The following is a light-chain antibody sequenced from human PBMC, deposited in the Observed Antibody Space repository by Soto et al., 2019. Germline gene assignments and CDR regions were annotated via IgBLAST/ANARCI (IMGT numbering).Light chain of an antibody. Sequence: QPVLTQSPSASASLGASVKLTCALSSGHSSYSIAWHQQQPEKGPRALMKINSACGHTMGDGSPDRFSGSSSGAERYLTISRLQYEDEGYYYCQTWGTGILVFGGGTKLTVL. CDR1: SGHSSYS. J-gene: IGLJ3*02. CDR2: INSACGH. V-gene: IGLV4-69*01. CDR3: QTWGTGILV.